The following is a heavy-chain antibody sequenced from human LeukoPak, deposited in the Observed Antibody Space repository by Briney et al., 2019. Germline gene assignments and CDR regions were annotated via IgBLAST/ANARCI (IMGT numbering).Heavy chain of an antibody. CDR2: MKGGGGST. J-gene: IGHJ4*02. CDR3: AKRGATIGGNDY. CDR1: GFSFTNYA. V-gene: IGHV3-23*01. Sequence: GGSLRLSSVASGFSFTNYAMSWVRQAPARGPEWLSSMKGGGGSTYYADSVKGRFTISRDNSKNTLYLQMNSLRAEDTAVYYCAKRGATIGGNDYWGQGTLVTVSS. D-gene: IGHD1-26*01.